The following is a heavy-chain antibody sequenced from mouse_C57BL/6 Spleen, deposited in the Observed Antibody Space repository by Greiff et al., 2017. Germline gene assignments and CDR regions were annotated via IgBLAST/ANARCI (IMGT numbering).Heavy chain of an antibody. CDR3: ARRVDGYFDY. J-gene: IGHJ2*01. D-gene: IGHD2-3*01. CDR2: IYPGGGYT. CDR1: GYTFTNYW. Sequence: LVESGAELVRPGTSVKMSCKASGYTFTNYWIGWAKQRPGHGLEWIGDIYPGGGYTNYNEKFKGKATLTADKSSSTAYMQFSSLTSEDSAIYYCARRVDGYFDYWGQGTTLTVSS. V-gene: IGHV1-63*01.